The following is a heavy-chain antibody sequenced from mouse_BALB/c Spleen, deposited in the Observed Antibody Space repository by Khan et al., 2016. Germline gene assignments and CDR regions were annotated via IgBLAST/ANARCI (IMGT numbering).Heavy chain of an antibody. J-gene: IGHJ3*01. V-gene: IGHV5-4*02. D-gene: IGHD2-4*01. CDR1: GFTFSDDY. CDR2: ISDGGSYT. Sequence: EVELVESGGGLVKPGGSLKLSCAASGFTFSDDYMYWVRQTPEKRLEGVATISDGGSYTYYPDSVKGRFTISRDNAKNNLYLQMSSMKSEDTAMYYCAREGLRRGFAYWGPVTLVTVSA. CDR3: AREGLRRGFAY.